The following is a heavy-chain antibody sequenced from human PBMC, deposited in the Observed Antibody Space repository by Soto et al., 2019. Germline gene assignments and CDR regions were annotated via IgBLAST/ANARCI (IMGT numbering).Heavy chain of an antibody. J-gene: IGHJ4*02. CDR3: ASGTNGAFFVY. D-gene: IGHD2-8*01. V-gene: IGHV3-11*01. CDR2: ISSRSSTI. CDR1: GFTFSDYY. Sequence: QVQLVESWGGLVKPGGSLRLSCAASGFTFSDYYMSWIRQAPGKGLEWVSYISSRSSTIFYADSVKGRFTISRDNVKNSLYLQMISLRAEDTAVYYCASGTNGAFFVYWGQGILVTVSS.